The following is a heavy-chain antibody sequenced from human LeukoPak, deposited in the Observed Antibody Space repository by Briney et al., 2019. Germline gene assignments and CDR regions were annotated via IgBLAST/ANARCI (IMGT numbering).Heavy chain of an antibody. V-gene: IGHV3-23*01. D-gene: IGHD3-9*01. CDR3: AASYYDILTGYYKDY. CDR1: GFTFSSYA. Sequence: GSLRLSCAASGFTFSSYAMSWVRQAPGKGLEWVSAISGSGGSTYYADSVKGRFTISRDNSKNTLYLQMNSLRAEDTAVYYCAASYYDILTGYYKDYWGQGTLVTVSS. CDR2: ISGSGGST. J-gene: IGHJ4*02.